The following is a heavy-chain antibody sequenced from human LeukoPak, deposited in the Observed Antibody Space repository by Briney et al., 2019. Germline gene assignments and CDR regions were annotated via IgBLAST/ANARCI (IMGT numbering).Heavy chain of an antibody. CDR3: ARDQRPGWGEYFQH. Sequence: GGSLRLSCAASXFTFSSYVMHWVRQAPGKGLEWVAVIWDDGSNKYYADSVKGRFTISRDNSKNTVYLQMNSLRVEDTAVYYCARDQRPGWGEYFQHWGQGTLVTVSS. CDR2: IWDDGSNK. CDR1: XFTFSSYV. D-gene: IGHD3-16*01. V-gene: IGHV3-33*01. J-gene: IGHJ1*01.